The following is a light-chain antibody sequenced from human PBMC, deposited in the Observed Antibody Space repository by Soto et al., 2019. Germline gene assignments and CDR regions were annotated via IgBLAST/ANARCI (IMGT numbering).Light chain of an antibody. Sequence: QSVLTQPPSVSADPGQKVTISCSGSTSNIGSNYVGWYRQVPGTAPELLIFDFNKRPSGIPDRFSASKSGTSVALVITGLQAGDEAVYYCGTWDTNLGARVFGGGTKLTVL. CDR3: GTWDTNLGARV. CDR2: DFN. V-gene: IGLV1-51*01. CDR1: TSNIGSNY. J-gene: IGLJ2*01.